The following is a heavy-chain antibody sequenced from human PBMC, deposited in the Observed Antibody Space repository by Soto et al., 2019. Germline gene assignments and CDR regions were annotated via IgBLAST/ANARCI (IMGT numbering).Heavy chain of an antibody. J-gene: IGHJ5*02. CDR3: AKVGCHDGICTVRHHGFDP. CDR1: GFTLSRFG. D-gene: IGHD2-8*01. Sequence: GRSLRPSCAASGFTLSRFGMHWVRQSPGKGLEWVALISYDGGNQYYGESTRGRFTITRDNSKSTVFLQMNSLREEDTAVYYCAKVGCHDGICTVRHHGFDPWGQGAQVTVSS. V-gene: IGHV3-30*18. CDR2: ISYDGGNQ.